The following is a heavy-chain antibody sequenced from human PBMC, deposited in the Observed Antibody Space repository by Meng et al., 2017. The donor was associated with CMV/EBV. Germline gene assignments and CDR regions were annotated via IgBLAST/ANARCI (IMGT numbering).Heavy chain of an antibody. D-gene: IGHD3-10*01. CDR3: ARESMVRGED. CDR1: GGSFSGYY. CDR2: INHSGST. Sequence: QVPLQQWGAGLWKPSETLSLTCAAYGGSFSGYYWSWIRQPPGKGLEWIGEINHSGSTNYNPSLKSRVTISVDTSKNQFSLKLSSVTAADTAVYYCARESMVRGEDWGQGTLVTVSS. J-gene: IGHJ4*02. V-gene: IGHV4-34*01.